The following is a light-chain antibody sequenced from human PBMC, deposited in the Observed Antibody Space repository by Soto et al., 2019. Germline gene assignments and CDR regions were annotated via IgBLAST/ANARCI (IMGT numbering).Light chain of an antibody. Sequence: IQMTQSPSTLSATVGDRVTITCRASQSISSWLAWYQQKPGKAPKLLIYDASTSESGVPSRFSGSGSGTESTLTISDLQPEDFATYYCQQTFSTQISFGGGTKVDI. CDR1: QSISSW. CDR3: QQTFSTQIS. CDR2: DAS. J-gene: IGKJ4*02. V-gene: IGKV1-5*01.